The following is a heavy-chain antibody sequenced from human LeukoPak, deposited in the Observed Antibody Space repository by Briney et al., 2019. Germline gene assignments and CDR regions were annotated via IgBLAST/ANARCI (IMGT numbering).Heavy chain of an antibody. CDR1: GGSISSYY. Sequence: SETLSLTCTVSGGSISSYYWSWIRQPPGKGLEWIGYIYYSGSTNYNPSLKSRVTISVDTSKNQFSLKLTSVTAADTAVYYCARVRALSYYDSSGDLYYFQYWGQGTLVTVSS. J-gene: IGHJ4*02. CDR3: ARVRALSYYDSSGDLYYFQY. CDR2: IYYSGST. D-gene: IGHD3-22*01. V-gene: IGHV4-59*08.